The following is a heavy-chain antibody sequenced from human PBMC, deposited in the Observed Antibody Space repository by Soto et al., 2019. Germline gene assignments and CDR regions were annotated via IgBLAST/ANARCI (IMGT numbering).Heavy chain of an antibody. CDR1: GFTFSSYS. CDR3: ARVVAAAGLYYYYMDV. J-gene: IGHJ6*03. D-gene: IGHD6-13*01. V-gene: IGHV3-21*01. Sequence: EVQLVESGGGLVKPGGSLRLSCAASGFTFSSYSMNWVRQAPGKGLEWVSSISSSSSYIYYADSVKGRFTISRDNAKNSLYLKMNSLRAEDTAVYYCARVVAAAGLYYYYMDVWGKGTTVTVSS. CDR2: ISSSSSYI.